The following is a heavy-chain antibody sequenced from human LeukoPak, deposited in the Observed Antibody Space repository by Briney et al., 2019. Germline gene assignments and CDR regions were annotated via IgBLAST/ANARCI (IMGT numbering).Heavy chain of an antibody. V-gene: IGHV4-31*03. CDR3: ARDRHGAILGWAFDI. Sequence: PSETLSLTCTVSGGSISSGGYYWSWIRQHPGKGLEWIGYIYYSGSTYYNPSLKSRVTISVDTSKNQFSLKLSSVTAADTAVYYCARDRHGAILGWAFDIWGQGTMVTVSS. J-gene: IGHJ3*02. CDR2: IYYSGST. CDR1: GGSISSGGYY. D-gene: IGHD4-17*01.